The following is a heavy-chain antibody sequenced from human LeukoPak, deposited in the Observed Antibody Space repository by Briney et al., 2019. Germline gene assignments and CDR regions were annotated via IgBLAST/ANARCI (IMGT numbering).Heavy chain of an antibody. J-gene: IGHJ3*02. CDR3: ARPGCGGDCYPDAFDI. CDR1: GFTFGDYA. V-gene: IGHV3-49*03. Sequence: PGGSLRLSCTASGFTFGDYAMSWFRQAPGKGLEWVGFIRSKAYGGTTEYAASVKGRFTISRDDSKSIAYLQMNSLKTEDTAVYYCARPGCGGDCYPDAFDIWGQGTMVTVSS. CDR2: IRSKAYGGTT. D-gene: IGHD2-21*02.